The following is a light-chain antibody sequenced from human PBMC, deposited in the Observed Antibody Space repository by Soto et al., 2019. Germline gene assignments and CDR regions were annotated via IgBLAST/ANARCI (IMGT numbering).Light chain of an antibody. CDR1: SSDVGRYDY. CDR3: CSFAGSFSYV. V-gene: IGLV2-11*01. J-gene: IGLJ1*01. CDR2: DVT. Sequence: QSALTQPRSVSGSPGQSVTISCTGTSSDVGRYDYVSWYQQHPGKAPTLIIYDVTERPAGVPDRFSGSKSGNTASLTIAGLQAEDEADYSCCSFAGSFSYVFAGGTKLTVL.